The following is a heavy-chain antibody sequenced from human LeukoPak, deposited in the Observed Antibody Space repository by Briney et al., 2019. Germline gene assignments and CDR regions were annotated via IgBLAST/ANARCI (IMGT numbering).Heavy chain of an antibody. CDR2: IRSEAYGGTT. CDR1: GFTFGDYA. D-gene: IGHD6-19*01. V-gene: IGHV3-49*04. CDR3: TRSPSGWYNY. Sequence: GRSLRLSCTASGFTFGDYAMSWVRQAPGKGLERVGFIRSEAYGGTTEYAASVKGRFTISRDDSKSIAYLQMNSLKTEDTAVYYCTRSPSGWYNYWGQGTLVTVSS. J-gene: IGHJ4*02.